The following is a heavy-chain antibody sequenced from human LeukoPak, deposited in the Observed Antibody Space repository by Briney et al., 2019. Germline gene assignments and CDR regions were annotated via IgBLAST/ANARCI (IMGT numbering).Heavy chain of an antibody. D-gene: IGHD3-22*01. CDR3: ARDLGLGYYDSSGYSYWFDP. CDR1: GYTFTSYG. Sequence: ASVTVSCKASGYTFTSYGISWVRQAPGQGLEWMGWISAYNGNTNYAQKLQGRVTMTTDTSTSTAYMELRSLRYDDTAVYYCARDLGLGYYDSSGYSYWFDPWGQGTLVTVSS. V-gene: IGHV1-18*01. CDR2: ISAYNGNT. J-gene: IGHJ5*02.